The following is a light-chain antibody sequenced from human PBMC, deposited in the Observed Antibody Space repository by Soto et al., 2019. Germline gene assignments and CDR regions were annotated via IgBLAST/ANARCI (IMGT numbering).Light chain of an antibody. Sequence: QAVVTHEPSLTVSPGGTVTLTCGSTTGAVTSGHFPSWFQQKPGQAPRTLIYDTTNKHSLTPARFSASLLGGKAALTLSGAQPEDEAEYYCLLSYSDAPVFGGGTKVTVL. V-gene: IGLV7-46*01. J-gene: IGLJ3*02. CDR1: TGAVTSGHF. CDR3: LLSYSDAPV. CDR2: DTT.